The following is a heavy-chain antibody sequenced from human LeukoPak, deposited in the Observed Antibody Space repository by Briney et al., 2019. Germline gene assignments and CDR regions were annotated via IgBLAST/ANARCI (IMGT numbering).Heavy chain of an antibody. V-gene: IGHV4-59*12. D-gene: IGHD1-26*01. CDR1: GGSISSYY. CDR2: IYYSGST. J-gene: IGHJ4*02. Sequence: PSETLSLTCTVSGGSISSYYWSWIRQPPGKGLEWIGYIYYSGSTNYNPSLKSRVTISVDTSKNQFSLKLSSVTAADTAVYYCARDGSGSYFYWGQGTLVTVSS. CDR3: ARDGSGSYFY.